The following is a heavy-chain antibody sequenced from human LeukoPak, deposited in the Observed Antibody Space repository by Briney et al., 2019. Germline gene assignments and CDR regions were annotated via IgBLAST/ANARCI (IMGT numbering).Heavy chain of an antibody. J-gene: IGHJ4*02. CDR2: IRYDGSNK. D-gene: IGHD1-26*01. Sequence: GGSLRLSCAASGFTFSSYGMHWVRQAPGKGLEWVAFIRYDGSNKYYADSVKGRFTISRDNSKNTLYLQMSSPRAEDTAVYYCAKASGRHGIGLFGYFDYWGQGTLVTVSS. CDR3: AKASGRHGIGLFGYFDY. CDR1: GFTFSSYG. V-gene: IGHV3-30*02.